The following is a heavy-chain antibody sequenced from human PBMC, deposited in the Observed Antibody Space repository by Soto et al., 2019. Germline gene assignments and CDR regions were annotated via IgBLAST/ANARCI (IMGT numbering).Heavy chain of an antibody. D-gene: IGHD6-19*01. Sequence: QVQLQESGPGLVKPSGTLSLTCAVSGGSISSSNWWSWVRQPPGKGLEWIGEIYHSGSTNYNPSPRSRVTISADKSKTQVSQKLSSVTAADTGVYYGARDQVHSSGWYLYLGQGTLVTVSS. CDR3: ARDQVHSSGWYLY. CDR2: IYHSGST. J-gene: IGHJ4*02. CDR1: GGSISSSNW. V-gene: IGHV4-4*02.